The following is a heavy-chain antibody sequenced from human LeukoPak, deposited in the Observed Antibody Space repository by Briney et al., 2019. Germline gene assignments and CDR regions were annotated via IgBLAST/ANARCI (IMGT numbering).Heavy chain of an antibody. D-gene: IGHD3-16*01. CDR2: IYHSGST. CDR3: ASSWVWVPTRRDSGYFDY. V-gene: IGHV4-38-2*02. J-gene: IGHJ4*02. Sequence: SETLSLTCTVSGYSISSGYYWGWIRQPPGKGLEWIGSIYHSGSTYYNPSLKSRVTISVDTSKNQFSLKLSSVTAADTAVYYCASSWVWVPTRRDSGYFDYWGQGTLVTVSS. CDR1: GYSISSGYY.